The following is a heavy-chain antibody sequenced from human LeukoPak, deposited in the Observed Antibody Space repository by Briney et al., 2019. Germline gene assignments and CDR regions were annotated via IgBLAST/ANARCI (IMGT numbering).Heavy chain of an antibody. CDR3: ASARAGYYDYVWGNHPFDY. D-gene: IGHD3-16*01. CDR1: GGSFSGYY. CDR2: INHSGST. Sequence: PSETLSLTCAVYGGSFSGYYWSWIRQPPGKGLEWIGEINHSGSTNYNPSLKSRVTISVDTSKNQFSLKLSSVTAADTAVYYCASARAGYYDYVWGNHPFDYWGQGTLVTVSS. V-gene: IGHV4-34*01. J-gene: IGHJ4*02.